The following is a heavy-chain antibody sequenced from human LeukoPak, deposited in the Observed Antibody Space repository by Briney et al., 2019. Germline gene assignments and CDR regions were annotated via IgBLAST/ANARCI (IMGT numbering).Heavy chain of an antibody. CDR3: ARDNVVDAFDI. CDR1: GGSISSYY. J-gene: IGHJ3*02. V-gene: IGHV4-59*01. D-gene: IGHD2-15*01. CDR2: IYYGGST. Sequence: SETRSLACTVSGGSISSYYWGWIRQPPGEGLEWNGYIYYGGSTNYNPSLKSRVTISVDTSKNQYSLKLSSVTAADTAVYYCARDNVVDAFDIWGQGKMVTVSS.